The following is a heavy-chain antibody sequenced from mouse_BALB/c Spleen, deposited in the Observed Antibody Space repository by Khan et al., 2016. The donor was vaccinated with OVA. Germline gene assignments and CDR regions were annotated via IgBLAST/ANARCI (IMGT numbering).Heavy chain of an antibody. Sequence: QVQLQQSGADLAKPGASVKMSCKASGYTFTNYWMHWVKQRPGQGLDWIGFINPSTDYTEYNQKFKDMATLTADKSSSTAYMQLTSLTSEDSALYYSVNHGNTSAWFTYWGQGTLVTVSA. D-gene: IGHD1-1*01. CDR1: GYTFTNYW. CDR3: VNHGNTSAWFTY. V-gene: IGHV1-7*01. CDR2: INPSTDYT. J-gene: IGHJ3*01.